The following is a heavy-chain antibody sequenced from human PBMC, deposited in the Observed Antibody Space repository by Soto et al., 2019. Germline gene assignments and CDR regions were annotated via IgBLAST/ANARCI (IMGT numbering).Heavy chain of an antibody. CDR3: ARGSFGAINGMDV. CDR1: GGSIRSGGYY. CDR2: SYYRGST. Sequence: QVQLQESGPGLVKPSQTLSLTCTVSGGSIRSGGYYWSWIRQHPGKGLEWIGYSYYRGSTYYNPALKSRDTISVDTSKNEFSLKLSSVPAADTAVYSCARGSFGAINGMDVWGQGTTVTVSS. J-gene: IGHJ6*02. D-gene: IGHD3-3*01. V-gene: IGHV4-31*03.